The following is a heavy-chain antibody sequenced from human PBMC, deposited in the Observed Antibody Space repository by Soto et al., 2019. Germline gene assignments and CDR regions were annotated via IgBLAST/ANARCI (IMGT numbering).Heavy chain of an antibody. CDR2: INPSGGST. D-gene: IGHD6-19*01. J-gene: IGHJ4*02. CDR1: GYTFINYY. Sequence: QVQLVQSGAEVKKPGASVKVSCKASGYTFINYYIHWVRQAPGQGLEWMGMINPSGGSTSYAQKFQGRVTMTSDTSTRTVYMELSSLRSEDTAVYYCARGLASGWYRNDYFDYWGQGTLVTVSS. V-gene: IGHV1-46*01. CDR3: ARGLASGWYRNDYFDY.